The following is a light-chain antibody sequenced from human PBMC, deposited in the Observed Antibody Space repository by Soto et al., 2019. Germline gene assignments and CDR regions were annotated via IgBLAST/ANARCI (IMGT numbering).Light chain of an antibody. Sequence: EIVLTQSPDTLSLSPGGGAALSCRASQTVPNNYLAWYQHQPGQAPRLLIHGASSRATGIPDRFSGSGSGTDFTLTVSRLEPEDFAVYYCQQYAVSPFSFGGGTKVDIK. J-gene: IGKJ4*01. CDR1: QTVPNNY. V-gene: IGKV3-20*01. CDR3: QQYAVSPFS. CDR2: GAS.